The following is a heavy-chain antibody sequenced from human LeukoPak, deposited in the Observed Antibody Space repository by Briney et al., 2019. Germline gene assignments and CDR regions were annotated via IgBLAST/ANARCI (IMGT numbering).Heavy chain of an antibody. CDR3: ARENSSGSAG. D-gene: IGHD3-22*01. J-gene: IGHJ4*02. Sequence: SQTLSLTCTVSGGSISSGGYYWSWIRQHPGKGLEWIGYIYYSGSTYYNPSLKSRVTISVDTSKNQFSLKLSSVTAADTAVYHCARENSSGSAGWGQGTLVTVSS. CDR2: IYYSGST. V-gene: IGHV4-31*03. CDR1: GGSISSGGYY.